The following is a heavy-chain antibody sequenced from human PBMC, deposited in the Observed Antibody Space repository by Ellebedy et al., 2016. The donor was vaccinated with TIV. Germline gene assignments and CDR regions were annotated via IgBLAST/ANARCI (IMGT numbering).Heavy chain of an antibody. Sequence: MPSETLSLTCAISGDSVSSNSAAWIWIRQSPSRGLEWLGRTYYRSKWFNDYAVSVKSRITINPDTSKNQFSLQLGSVTPEDTAVYYCAATLLSGAIDYWGQGTLVTVSS. D-gene: IGHD1-26*01. CDR2: TYYRSKWFN. V-gene: IGHV6-1*01. CDR3: AATLLSGAIDY. CDR1: GDSVSSNSAA. J-gene: IGHJ4*02.